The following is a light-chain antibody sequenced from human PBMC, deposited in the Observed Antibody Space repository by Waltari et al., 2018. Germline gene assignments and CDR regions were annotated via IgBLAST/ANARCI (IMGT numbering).Light chain of an antibody. J-gene: IGLJ2*01. CDR3: NSRDSSSSHQL. V-gene: IGLV3-19*01. CDR1: GLRNFY. CDR2: GKN. Sequence: SSELTQDPAVSVALGQTVRITCQGDGLRNFYARWYQQKPGQAPILVIYGKNNRPSGIPDRFSGSTSGNTASLTITGAQAEDEADYYCNSRDSSSSHQLFGGGTKLTVL.